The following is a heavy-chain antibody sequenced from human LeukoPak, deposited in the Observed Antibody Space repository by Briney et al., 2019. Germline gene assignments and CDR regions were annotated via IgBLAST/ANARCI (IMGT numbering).Heavy chain of an antibody. CDR2: INPNSGGT. CDR3: ARADITMATIDY. D-gene: IGHD3-10*01. CDR1: GYTFTGYY. Sequence: ASVKVSCKASGYTFTGYYMHWVRQAPGQGLEWMGWINPNSGGTNYAQKFQGRVTMTSDTSISTAYMELSRLRSDDTAVYYCARADITMATIDYWGQGTLVTVSS. V-gene: IGHV1-2*02. J-gene: IGHJ4*02.